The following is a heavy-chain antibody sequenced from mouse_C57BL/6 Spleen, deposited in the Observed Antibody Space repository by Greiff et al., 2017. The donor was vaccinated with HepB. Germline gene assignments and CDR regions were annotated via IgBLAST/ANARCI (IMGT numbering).Heavy chain of an antibody. V-gene: IGHV2-5*01. Sequence: VKLVESGPGLVQPSQSLSITCTVSGFSFTSYGVHWVRQSPGKGLEWLGVIWRGGSTDYNAAFMSRLSITKDNAKSQVFFKMNSLQADDTAIYYCAKDHPNGNDYAVNYWGQGTSVTVAS. CDR2: IWRGGST. J-gene: IGHJ4*01. CDR1: GFSFTSYG. CDR3: AKDHPNGNDYAVNY.